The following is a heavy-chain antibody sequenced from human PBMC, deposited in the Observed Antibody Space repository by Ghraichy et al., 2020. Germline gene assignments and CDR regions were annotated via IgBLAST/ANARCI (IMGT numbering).Heavy chain of an antibody. CDR3: ARGGSRYNWNLAPYGMDV. D-gene: IGHD1-1*01. CDR1: GGSFSGYY. V-gene: IGHV4-34*01. J-gene: IGHJ6*02. CDR2: INHSGST. Sequence: SETLSLTCAVYGGSFSGYYWSWIRQPPGKGLEWIGEINHSGSTNYNPSLKSRVTISVDTSKNQFSLKLSSVTAADTAVYYCARGGSRYNWNLAPYGMDVWGQGTTVTVSS.